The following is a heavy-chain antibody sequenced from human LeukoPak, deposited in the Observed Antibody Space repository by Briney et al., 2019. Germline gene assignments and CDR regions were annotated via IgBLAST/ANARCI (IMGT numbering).Heavy chain of an antibody. CDR2: ISSSSSYI. D-gene: IGHD6-19*01. CDR1: GFTFSSYS. J-gene: IGHJ4*02. Sequence: GSLRLSCAASGFTFSSYSMNWVRQAPGKGLEWVSSISSSSSYIYYADSVKGRFTISRDNAKNSLYLQMNSLRAEDTALYYCASLAVAGVRPQDPQDYWGQGTLVTVSS. V-gene: IGHV3-21*04. CDR3: ASLAVAGVRPQDPQDY.